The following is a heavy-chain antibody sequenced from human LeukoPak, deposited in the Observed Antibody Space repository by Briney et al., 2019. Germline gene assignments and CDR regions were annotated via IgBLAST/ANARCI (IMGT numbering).Heavy chain of an antibody. CDR2: ISCSGGST. CDR1: GYTFSSYG. V-gene: IGHV3-23*01. CDR3: AKDLRQVVLQDEYFQH. D-gene: IGHD3-16*02. Sequence: PGGSLILSCAASGYTFSSYGMRWVRQTPGKGLEWVSAISCSGGSTYYADSVKGRFTISRDNSKNTLFLQMNSLRAEDTAVYYCAKDLRQVVLQDEYFQHWGQGTLVTVSS. J-gene: IGHJ1*01.